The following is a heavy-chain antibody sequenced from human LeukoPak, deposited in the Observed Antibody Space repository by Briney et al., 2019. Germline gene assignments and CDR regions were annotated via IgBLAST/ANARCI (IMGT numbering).Heavy chain of an antibody. Sequence: GASVKVSCKASGYTFTGYYMHWVRQAPGQGLEWMGIINPNGDSTSHAQKFQGRVTMTRDMSTNTFYMELSSLRSDDTAVYYCASGMICPVCHLFDYWGQGTLVTVSS. CDR3: ASGMICPVCHLFDY. J-gene: IGHJ4*02. D-gene: IGHD3/OR15-3a*01. V-gene: IGHV1-46*01. CDR1: GYTFTGYY. CDR2: INPNGDST.